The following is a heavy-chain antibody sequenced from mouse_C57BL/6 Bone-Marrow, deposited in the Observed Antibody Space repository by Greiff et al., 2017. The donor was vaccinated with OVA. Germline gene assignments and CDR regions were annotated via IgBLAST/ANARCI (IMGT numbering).Heavy chain of an antibody. CDR2: IYPRSGNT. J-gene: IGHJ1*03. CDR3: ARDRTGWYFDV. V-gene: IGHV1-81*01. CDR1: GYTFTSYG. Sequence: VKVVESGAELARPGASVKLSCKASGYTFTSYGISWVKQRTGQGLEWIGEIYPRSGNTYYNEKFKGKATLTADKSSSTAYMELRSLTSEDSAVYFCARDRTGWYFDVWGTGTTVTVSS. D-gene: IGHD4-1*01.